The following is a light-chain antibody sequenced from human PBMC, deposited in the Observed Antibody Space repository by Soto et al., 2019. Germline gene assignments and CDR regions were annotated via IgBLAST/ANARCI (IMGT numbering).Light chain of an antibody. V-gene: IGLV2-8*01. CDR2: EVT. CDR1: SSDVGGYNY. CDR3: SSYAGSSYV. J-gene: IGLJ1*01. Sequence: SALTQPPSGSGSPGQSVTISCTGTSSDVGGYNYVSWYQQHPGKAPKLIIYEVTKRPSGVPDRFSGSKSGSTASLTVSGLQADDEADYYCSSYAGSSYVFGTGTKVTVL.